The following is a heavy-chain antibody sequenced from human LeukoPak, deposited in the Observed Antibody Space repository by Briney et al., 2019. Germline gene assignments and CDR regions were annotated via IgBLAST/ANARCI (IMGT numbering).Heavy chain of an antibody. CDR2: ISWNSGSI. CDR1: GFTFDDYA. V-gene: IGHV3-9*01. Sequence: GGSLRLSCAASGFTFDDYAMHWVRQAPGKGLEWVSGISWNSGSIGYADSVKGRFTISRDNAKNSLYLQMNSLRAEDTAVYYCAISIAAARAFDIWGQGTMVTVSS. J-gene: IGHJ3*02. D-gene: IGHD6-13*01. CDR3: AISIAAARAFDI.